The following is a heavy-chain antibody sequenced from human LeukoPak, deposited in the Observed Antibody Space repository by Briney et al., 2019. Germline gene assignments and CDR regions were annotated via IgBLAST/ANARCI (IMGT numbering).Heavy chain of an antibody. CDR3: ARRLGGTSTGFDY. V-gene: IGHV4-59*08. CDR1: GGSIGTYY. Sequence: SETLSLTCSVSGGSIGTYYWTWIRQPPGKGLEWIGSIHYSGSTTYNPPLKSRVTISVDTSKNQFSLKLSSVTAADTAVYYCARRLGGTSTGFDYWGQGTLVTVSS. J-gene: IGHJ4*02. CDR2: IHYSGST. D-gene: IGHD2-2*01.